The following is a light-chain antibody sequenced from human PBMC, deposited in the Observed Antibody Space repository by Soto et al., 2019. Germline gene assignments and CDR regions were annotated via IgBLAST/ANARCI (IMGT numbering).Light chain of an antibody. CDR2: TAS. CDR1: QSISSY. J-gene: IGKJ1*01. Sequence: DIQMTQSPSSLSASVGDRVTITFRASQSISSYIDWYQQKPGKAPNLLIYTASSLESGVPSRFSGSGSGTEFTLTISSLQPDDFATYYCQHYNSYSEAFGQGTKVDIK. CDR3: QHYNSYSEA. V-gene: IGKV1-5*01.